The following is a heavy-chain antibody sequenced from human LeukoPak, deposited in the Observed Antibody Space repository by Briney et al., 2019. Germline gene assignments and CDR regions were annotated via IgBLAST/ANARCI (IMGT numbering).Heavy chain of an antibody. Sequence: KVSCKASGGTFSSYAISWVRQAPGQGLEWMGGIIPIFGTANYAQKFQGRVTITADKSTSTAYMELSSLRSEDTAVYYCARGGRGYPYNWFDPWGQGTLVTVSS. V-gene: IGHV1-69*06. CDR2: IIPIFGTA. CDR1: GGTFSSYA. J-gene: IGHJ5*02. CDR3: ARGGRGYPYNWFDP. D-gene: IGHD6-13*01.